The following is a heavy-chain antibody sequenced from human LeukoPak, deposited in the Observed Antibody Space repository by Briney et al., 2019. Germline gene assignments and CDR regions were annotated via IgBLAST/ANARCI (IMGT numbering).Heavy chain of an antibody. CDR2: ISSSSSYI. CDR3: ARAPRYYFDY. V-gene: IGHV3-21*01. J-gene: IGHJ4*02. CDR1: GFIFSSYW. Sequence: GGSLRLSCAASGFIFSSYWMSWVRQAPGKGLEWVSSISSSSSYIYYADSVKGRFTISRDNAKNSLYLQMNSLRAEDTAVYYCARAPRYYFDYWGQGTLVTVSS.